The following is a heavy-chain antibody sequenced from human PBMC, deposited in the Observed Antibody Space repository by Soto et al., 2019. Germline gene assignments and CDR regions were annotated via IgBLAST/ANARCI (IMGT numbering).Heavy chain of an antibody. CDR3: ARDLLMIVDPNYYYYYGMDV. Sequence: LRLSCAASGFTFSSYGMHWVRQAPGKGLEWVAVIWYDGSNKYYADSVKGRFTISRDNSKNTLYLQMNSLRAEDTAVYYCARDLLMIVDPNYYYYYGMDVWGQGTTVTVSS. CDR1: GFTFSSYG. CDR2: IWYDGSNK. D-gene: IGHD3-22*01. J-gene: IGHJ6*02. V-gene: IGHV3-33*01.